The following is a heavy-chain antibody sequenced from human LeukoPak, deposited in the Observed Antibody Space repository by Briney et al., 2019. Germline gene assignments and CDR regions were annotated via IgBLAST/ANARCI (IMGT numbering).Heavy chain of an antibody. V-gene: IGHV3-30*04. D-gene: IGHD2-21*02. J-gene: IGHJ6*03. CDR3: ARDDAGGDFIYYMDV. CDR1: GFTFSSYA. Sequence: PGGSLRLSCAASGFTFSSYAMHWVRQAPGKGLEWVAVISYDGSNKYYADSVKGRFTISRDNSKNTVHLQMNSLRSDDTAVYYCARDDAGGDFIYYMDVWGKESTVTVSS. CDR2: ISYDGSNK.